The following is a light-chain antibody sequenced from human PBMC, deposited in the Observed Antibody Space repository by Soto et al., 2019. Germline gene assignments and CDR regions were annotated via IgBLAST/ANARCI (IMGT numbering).Light chain of an antibody. CDR3: SSYTSTSTYV. CDR1: SSDVGGYNY. V-gene: IGLV2-14*03. Sequence: QSVLTQPASVSGSPGQSITISCTGTSSDVGGYNYVSWYQQHPGKAPKLIIYDVSNRLSGVSNRFSGSKSGNTASLTISGLQAEDDTDYYCSSYTSTSTYVFGTGTKLTVL. J-gene: IGLJ1*01. CDR2: DVS.